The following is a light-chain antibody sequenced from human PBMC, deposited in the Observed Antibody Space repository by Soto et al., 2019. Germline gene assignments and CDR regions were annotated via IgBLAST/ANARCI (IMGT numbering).Light chain of an antibody. V-gene: IGKV3D-20*02. CDR3: QQRSNRLT. Sequence: EIVLSQSPGSLSFSSWERATRSFMASQSVSSSYLAWNQQKPGQAPRLLIYDASNRATGIPARFSGSGSGTDFTLTISSLEPEDFAVYYCQQRSNRLTFGQGTRLEI. J-gene: IGKJ5*01. CDR1: QSVSSSY. CDR2: DAS.